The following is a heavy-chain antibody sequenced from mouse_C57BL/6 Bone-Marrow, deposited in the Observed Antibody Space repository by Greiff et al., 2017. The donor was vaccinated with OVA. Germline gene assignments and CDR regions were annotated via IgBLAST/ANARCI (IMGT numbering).Heavy chain of an antibody. CDR2: TNPNYGTA. J-gene: IGHJ2*01. CDR3: ARGLTGKRSFDY. D-gene: IGHD4-1*01. V-gene: IGHV1-39*01. CDR1: DYN. Sequence: DYNMNWVKQSNGKSLEWIGVTNPNYGTASYNQKFKGKATLTVDQSSSTAYMQLNSLTSEDSAVYYCARGLTGKRSFDYWGQGTTLTVSS.